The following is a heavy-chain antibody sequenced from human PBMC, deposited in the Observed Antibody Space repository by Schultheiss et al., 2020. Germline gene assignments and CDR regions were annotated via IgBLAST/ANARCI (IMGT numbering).Heavy chain of an antibody. CDR3: ARAAREYYYDSSGYYDWFDP. D-gene: IGHD3-22*01. V-gene: IGHV3-20*04. CDR2: INWNGGRT. J-gene: IGHJ5*02. Sequence: GESLKISCAASGFTFDDYSMSWVRQAPGKGLEWVSGINWNGGRTDYADSVKGRFTISRDNAKNSLYLQMNSLRAEDTALYYCARAAREYYYDSSGYYDWFDPWGKGTLVTVSS. CDR1: GFTFDDYS.